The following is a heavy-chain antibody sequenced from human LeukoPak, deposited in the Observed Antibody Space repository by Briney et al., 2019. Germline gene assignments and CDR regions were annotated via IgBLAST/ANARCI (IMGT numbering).Heavy chain of an antibody. J-gene: IGHJ5*02. Sequence: SQTLSLTCTVSGGSISSDDYTWNWIRHLPGTGLEWIGYIHYRGNTYYNPSLKSRVTMSLAMSKNLFSLNLSSVIAADTAVYYCARSEVAIFGVAPNWFDPWGQGTLVIVSS. V-gene: IGHV4-31*03. CDR3: ARSEVAIFGVAPNWFDP. CDR2: IHYRGNT. D-gene: IGHD3-3*02. CDR1: GGSISSDDYT.